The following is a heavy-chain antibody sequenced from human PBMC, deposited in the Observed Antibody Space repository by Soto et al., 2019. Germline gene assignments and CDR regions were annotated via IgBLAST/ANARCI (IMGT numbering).Heavy chain of an antibody. D-gene: IGHD3-3*01. CDR3: AKDSWAIFGVPAGEYYAMDV. Sequence: GSLNLSGVASGFTFENSAMSLVRQAPGKGLEWVSAISGSGGTTYYSDSVKGRFTISRDNSKNTVYLQMNDLRVEDAAEYFCAKDSWAIFGVPAGEYYAMDVWGQGTTVTVSS. CDR1: GFTFENSA. J-gene: IGHJ6*02. CDR2: ISGSGGTT. V-gene: IGHV3-23*01.